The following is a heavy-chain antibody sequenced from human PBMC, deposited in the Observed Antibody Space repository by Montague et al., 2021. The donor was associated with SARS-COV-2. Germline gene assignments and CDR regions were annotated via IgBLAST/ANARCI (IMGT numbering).Heavy chain of an antibody. J-gene: IGHJ5*02. Sequence: SLRLSCAASGFTFSIYAMTWVRQAPGKGLEWLSAIGSTGGSTYYADSVKGRFTISGDNYKNTLYLQMNSLRAEDTAVYYCAKGDTAMAPYNWFDPWGQGTLVTVSS. D-gene: IGHD5-18*01. CDR2: IGSTGGST. CDR1: GFTFSIYA. CDR3: AKGDTAMAPYNWFDP. V-gene: IGHV3-23*01.